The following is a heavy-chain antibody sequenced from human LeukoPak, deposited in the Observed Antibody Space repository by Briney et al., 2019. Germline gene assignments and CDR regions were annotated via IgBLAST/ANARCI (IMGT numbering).Heavy chain of an antibody. Sequence: GESLQISCKGSGYSFTSYWIGWVRQMPGKGLEWMGIIYPGDSDTRYSPSFQGQVTISADKSISTAYLQWSSLKASDTAMYYCASGYRPHYYYMDVWGKGTTVTVSS. CDR3: ASGYRPHYYYMDV. CDR2: IYPGDSDT. D-gene: IGHD3-16*02. J-gene: IGHJ6*03. V-gene: IGHV5-51*01. CDR1: GYSFTSYW.